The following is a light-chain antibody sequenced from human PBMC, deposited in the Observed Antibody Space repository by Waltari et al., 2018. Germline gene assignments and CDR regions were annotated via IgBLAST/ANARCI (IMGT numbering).Light chain of an antibody. Sequence: SALSQPASVSASFGQSITISCTGTSSDVGYSDSVSWYQHHPGKAPKFIIYDVSKRPSGVPNRFSGSKYGKRASLTISGLQPDDEAVYYCCAFAVGDTYVFGSGTNVTV. V-gene: IGLV2-23*02. J-gene: IGLJ1*01. CDR2: DVS. CDR1: SSDVGYSDS. CDR3: CAFAVGDTYV.